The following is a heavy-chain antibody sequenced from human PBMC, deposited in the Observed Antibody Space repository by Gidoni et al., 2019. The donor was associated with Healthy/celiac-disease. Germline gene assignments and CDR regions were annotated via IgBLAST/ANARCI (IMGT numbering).Heavy chain of an antibody. V-gene: IGHV1-2*06. D-gene: IGHD3-9*01. CDR3: ARDSGGSYYDILTEFDP. Sequence: QVQLGQSRAEVKKPGVSVTVSWQADGYTFTGYSMHWVRPAPGQGLEWVGRINPNSGGTNYAQKFQGRVTMTRDSSISTAYLELSRLGSDDTAVYYCARDSGGSYYDILTEFDPWGQGTLVTVSS. CDR1: GYTFTGYS. J-gene: IGHJ5*02. CDR2: INPNSGGT.